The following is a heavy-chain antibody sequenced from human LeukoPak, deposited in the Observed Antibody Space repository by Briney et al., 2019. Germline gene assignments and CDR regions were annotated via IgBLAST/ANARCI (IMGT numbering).Heavy chain of an antibody. D-gene: IGHD3-22*01. CDR1: GGSNSSYY. Sequence: SETLSLTCTVSGGSNSSYYWSWIRQPAGKGLEWIGRIYTSGSTNYNPSLKSRVTKSVDTSKNQFSLKLSSVTAADTAVYYCARGRYYYDSSGSNWFDPWGQGTLVTVSS. CDR2: IYTSGST. CDR3: ARGRYYYDSSGSNWFDP. V-gene: IGHV4-4*07. J-gene: IGHJ5*02.